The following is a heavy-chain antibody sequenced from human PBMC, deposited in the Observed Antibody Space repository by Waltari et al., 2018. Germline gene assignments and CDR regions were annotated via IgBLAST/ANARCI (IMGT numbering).Heavy chain of an antibody. J-gene: IGHJ4*02. CDR2: IDYSGST. CDR1: GGSISSYY. Sequence: QVQLQESGPGLVKPSETLSLTCTVSGGSISSYYWSWIRQPPGKGLEWIGYIDYSGSTNYNPSLKSRVTISVDTSKNQFSLKLSSVTAADTAVYYCARVRGGELPYFDYWGQGTLVTVSS. CDR3: ARVRGGELPYFDY. D-gene: IGHD3-16*01. V-gene: IGHV4-59*01.